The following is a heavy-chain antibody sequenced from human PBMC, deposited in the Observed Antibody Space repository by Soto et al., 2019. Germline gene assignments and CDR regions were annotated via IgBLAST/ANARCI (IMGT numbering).Heavy chain of an antibody. V-gene: IGHV1-58*01. D-gene: IGHD1-26*01. J-gene: IGHJ4*02. CDR3: AEEYSGRYFNVIDF. CDR2: IVVGSGNT. CDR1: GFNFISSA. Sequence: GASVKVSCKASGFNFISSAVQWVRQARGQRPEWIGWIVVGSGNTKYAQKFQERVTITRDMSTSTAYMELRSLSSEDTALYYCAEEYSGRYFNVIDFWGQGTLVTVSS.